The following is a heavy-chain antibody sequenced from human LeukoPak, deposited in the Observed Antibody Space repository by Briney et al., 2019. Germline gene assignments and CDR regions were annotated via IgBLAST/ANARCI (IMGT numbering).Heavy chain of an antibody. CDR1: GFTFNSYG. CDR2: ISGSGDRT. V-gene: IGHV3-23*01. Sequence: PGGSLRLSCAASGFTFNSYGMSWVRQAPGKGLEWVSAISGSGDRTYYADSVKGRFTISRDNSKNTLYLRMNSLRAEDTAVYYCAKGYGWEASYYYYHMDVWGKGTTVTISS. J-gene: IGHJ6*03. D-gene: IGHD1-26*01. CDR3: AKGYGWEASYYYYHMDV.